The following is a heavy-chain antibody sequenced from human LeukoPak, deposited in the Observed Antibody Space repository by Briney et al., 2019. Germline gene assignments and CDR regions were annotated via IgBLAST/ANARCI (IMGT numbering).Heavy chain of an antibody. CDR1: GYTFTGYY. V-gene: IGHV1-2*02. Sequence: ASVKVSCKASGYTFTGYYMHWVRQAPGQGLEWMGWINPNSGGTNYALKFQGRVTMTRDTSISTAHMELSRLRSDDTAVYYCARAAITMVRGVMGYWGQGTLVTVSS. CDR3: ARAAITMVRGVMGY. J-gene: IGHJ4*02. D-gene: IGHD3-10*01. CDR2: INPNSGGT.